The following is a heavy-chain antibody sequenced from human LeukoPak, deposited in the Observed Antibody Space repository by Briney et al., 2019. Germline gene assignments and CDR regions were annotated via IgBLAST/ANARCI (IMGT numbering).Heavy chain of an antibody. D-gene: IGHD3-9*01. V-gene: IGHV3-23*01. CDR2: LTASGEIT. CDR1: GFTFSSYA. Sequence: GGSLRLSCAASGFTFSSYAMSWVRQAPGKGLEWVSALTASGEITYYADSVKGRFTISRDNSKNTLFLQMNSLRAEDTAVYYCAANGESTDWHWNYWGQGTLVTVSS. CDR3: AANGESTDWHWNY. J-gene: IGHJ4*02.